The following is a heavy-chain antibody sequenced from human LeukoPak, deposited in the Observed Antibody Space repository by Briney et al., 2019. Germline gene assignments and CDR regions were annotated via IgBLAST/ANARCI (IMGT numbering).Heavy chain of an antibody. D-gene: IGHD6-19*01. Sequence: GGSLRLSCAASGFTFSSYSMNWVRQAPGKGLEWVSSISSSSSYIYYADSVKGRFTISRDNAKNSLYLQMNSLRAEDTALYYCAKDKAAGPSARAFDIWGQGTMVTVSS. V-gene: IGHV3-21*04. CDR2: ISSSSSYI. J-gene: IGHJ3*02. CDR1: GFTFSSYS. CDR3: AKDKAAGPSARAFDI.